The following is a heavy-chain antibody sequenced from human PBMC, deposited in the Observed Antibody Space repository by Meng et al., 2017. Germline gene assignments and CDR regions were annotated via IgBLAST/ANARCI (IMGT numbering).Heavy chain of an antibody. Sequence: GGSLRLSCAASGFTFSDYYMSWIRQAPGKGLEWVSYISSSGSTIYYADSVKGRFTISRDNAKNSLYLQMNSLRAEDTAVYYCARGYSSGWYSGKKDAFDIWGQGTMVTVSS. V-gene: IGHV3-11*04. CDR1: GFTFSDYY. CDR2: ISSSGSTI. D-gene: IGHD6-19*01. CDR3: ARGYSSGWYSGKKDAFDI. J-gene: IGHJ3*02.